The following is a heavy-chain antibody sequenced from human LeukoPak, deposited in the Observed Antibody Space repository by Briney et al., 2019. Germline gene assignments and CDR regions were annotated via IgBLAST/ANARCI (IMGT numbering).Heavy chain of an antibody. CDR2: INHSGST. CDR1: GGSFSGYY. D-gene: IGHD3-10*01. V-gene: IGHV4-34*01. Sequence: PSETLSLTCAVCGGSFSGYYWSWIRQPPGKGLEWIGEINHSGSTNYNPSLKSRVTISVDTSKNQFSLKLSSVTAADTAVYYCARGLLLWFGESIPTFDYWGQGTLVTVSS. CDR3: ARGLLLWFGESIPTFDY. J-gene: IGHJ4*02.